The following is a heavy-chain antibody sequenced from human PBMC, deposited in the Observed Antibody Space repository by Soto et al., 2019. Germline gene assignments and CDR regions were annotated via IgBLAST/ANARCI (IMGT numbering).Heavy chain of an antibody. CDR2: IYYSGST. J-gene: IGHJ4*02. CDR1: GGSISSYY. V-gene: IGHV4-59*08. D-gene: IGHD6-13*01. CDR3: AMAAAGPYYFDY. Sequence: TLSLTCTVSGGSISSYYWSWIRQPPGKGLEWIGYIYYSGSTNYNPSLKSRVTISVDTSKNQFSLKLSSVTAANTAVYYCAMAAAGPYYFDYWGQGTLVTVSS.